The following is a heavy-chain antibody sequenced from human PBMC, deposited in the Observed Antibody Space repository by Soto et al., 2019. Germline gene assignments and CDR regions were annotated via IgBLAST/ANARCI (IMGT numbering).Heavy chain of an antibody. CDR3: ASQPAGWEPLYYYYGMDV. CDR1: GGTFSSYA. CDR2: IIPIFGTA. D-gene: IGHD1-26*01. J-gene: IGHJ6*02. Sequence: GASVKVSCKASGGTFSSYAISWVRQAPGQGLEWMGGIIPIFGTANYAQKFQGRVTITADESTSTAYMELSSLRSEDTAVYYCASQPAGWEPLYYYYGMDVWGQGTTVTVSS. V-gene: IGHV1-69*13.